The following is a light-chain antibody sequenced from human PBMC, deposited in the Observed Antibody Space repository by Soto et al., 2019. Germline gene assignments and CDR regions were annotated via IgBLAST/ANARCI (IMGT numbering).Light chain of an antibody. CDR2: EVT. V-gene: IGLV2-23*02. CDR1: SSDVGSYNL. CDR3: FTYAVSSTPCM. J-gene: IGLJ7*01. Sequence: QSALTQPASVSGSPGQSITISCTGTSSDVGSYNLVSWYQQHPGKVPKLIIYEVTKRPSGVSIRFSGSKSANTAYLTISGLQAEDEADDSFFTYAVSSTPCMFGGGTQLTVL.